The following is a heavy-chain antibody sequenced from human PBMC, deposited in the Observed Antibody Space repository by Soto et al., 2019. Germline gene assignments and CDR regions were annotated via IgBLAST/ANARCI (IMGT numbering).Heavy chain of an antibody. D-gene: IGHD3-9*01. J-gene: IGHJ6*02. V-gene: IGHV1-2*04. CDR1: GYTFTGCY. CDR2: INPNSGGT. Sequence: GASVKVSCKASGYTFTGCYMHWVRQAPGQGLEWMGWINPNSGGTNYAQKFQGWVTMTRDTSISTAYMELSRLRSDDTAVYYCARSDYDILTGYYPDYYYYGMDVWGQGTTVTVSS. CDR3: ARSDYDILTGYYPDYYYYGMDV.